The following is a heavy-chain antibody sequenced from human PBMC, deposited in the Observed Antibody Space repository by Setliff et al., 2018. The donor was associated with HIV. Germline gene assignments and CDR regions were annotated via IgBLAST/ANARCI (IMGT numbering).Heavy chain of an antibody. Sequence: SGPTLVNPTETLTLTCTVSGFSLSNARMGVSWIRQPPGKALEWLAHIFSNDEKSYSASLKSRVTSSEDTSKSQVVLTMTNMDPLDTATYFCARYNFRRGYWDYFDYWGQGTQVTVSS. CDR1: GFSLSNARMG. D-gene: IGHD3-3*01. CDR3: ARYNFRRGYWDYFDY. J-gene: IGHJ4*02. V-gene: IGHV2-26*01. CDR2: IFSNDEK.